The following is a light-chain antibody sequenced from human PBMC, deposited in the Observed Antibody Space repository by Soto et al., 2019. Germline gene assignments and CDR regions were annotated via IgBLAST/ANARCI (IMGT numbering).Light chain of an antibody. CDR1: QRISSW. CDR3: QQYNSYSWT. J-gene: IGKJ1*01. Sequence: DIQITKSPSTLSAFVGDRVTITCRASQRISSWLAWYQQKPGKAPKLLIYKASSLESGVPSRFSGSGSGTEFTLTISSLQPDDFATYYCQQYNSYSWTFGQGTKVEIK. V-gene: IGKV1-5*03. CDR2: KAS.